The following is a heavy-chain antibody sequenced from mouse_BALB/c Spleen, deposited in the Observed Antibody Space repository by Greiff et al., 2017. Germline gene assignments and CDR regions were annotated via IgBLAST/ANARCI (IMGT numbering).Heavy chain of an antibody. D-gene: IGHD1-1*01. CDR3: TRDPSTVVDY. V-gene: IGHV5-6-4*01. Sequence: EVKLVESGGGLVKPGGSLKLSCAASGFTFSSYTMSWVRQTPEKRLEWVATISSGGSYTYYPDSVKGRFTISRDNAKNTLYLQMSSLKSEDTAMYYCTRDPSTVVDYWGQGTTLTVSS. J-gene: IGHJ2*01. CDR1: GFTFSSYT. CDR2: ISSGGSYT.